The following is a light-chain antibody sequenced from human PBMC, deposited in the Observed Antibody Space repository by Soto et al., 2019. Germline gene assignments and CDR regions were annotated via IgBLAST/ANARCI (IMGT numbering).Light chain of an antibody. V-gene: IGLV1-40*01. CDR3: QSYDNSLSVYV. CDR2: GNS. J-gene: IGLJ1*01. CDR1: SSNIGAHYD. Sequence: QSALTQPPSVSGAPGQRVTISGTGSSSNIGAHYDVHWYQQLPGTAPKLLIYGNSNRPSGVPDRFSGSKSGTSASLAITGLQAEDEADYYCQSYDNSLSVYVFGTGTKVTVL.